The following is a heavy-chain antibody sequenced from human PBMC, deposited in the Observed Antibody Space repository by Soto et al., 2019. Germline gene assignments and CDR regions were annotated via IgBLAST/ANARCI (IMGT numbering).Heavy chain of an antibody. D-gene: IGHD6-19*01. J-gene: IGHJ5*02. CDR1: GFTFSSYS. Sequence: PGGSLRLSCAASGFTFSSYSMNWVRQAPGKGLEWISYISSHSSTLYYADSVKGRFTISRDNAGNSLYLQMNGLRDEDTAVYYCVRDGSGNLYLNWFDPWGQGTLVTVSS. CDR3: VRDGSGNLYLNWFDP. V-gene: IGHV3-48*02. CDR2: ISSHSSTL.